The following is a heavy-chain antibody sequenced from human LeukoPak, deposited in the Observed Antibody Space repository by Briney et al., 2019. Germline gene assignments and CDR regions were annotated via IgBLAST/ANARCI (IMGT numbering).Heavy chain of an antibody. CDR1: GGSVNSGNYY. J-gene: IGHJ3*02. CDR2: IYTSGST. CDR3: TRDMHYYGSGSYSDAFDI. D-gene: IGHD3-10*01. Sequence: SETLSLTCTVSGGSVNSGNYYWTWIRQPAGKRLEWIGRIYTSGSTNYNPSLKSRVTISIDASKNQFSLRLTSVTAADTAVYYCTRDMHYYGSGSYSDAFDIWGQGTMVTVSS. V-gene: IGHV4-61*02.